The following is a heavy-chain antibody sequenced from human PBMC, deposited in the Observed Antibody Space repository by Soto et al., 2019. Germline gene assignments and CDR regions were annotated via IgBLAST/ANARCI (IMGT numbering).Heavy chain of an antibody. D-gene: IGHD3-22*01. Sequence: GASVKVSCKVSGYTLTELSMHWVRQAPGKGIEWVGGFDPEDGETIYAQKFQGRVTMTEDTSTDTAYMELSSLRSEDTAVYYCATVGYYYDSSGHVAFDIWGQGTMVTVSS. CDR2: FDPEDGET. CDR1: GYTLTELS. J-gene: IGHJ3*02. CDR3: ATVGYYYDSSGHVAFDI. V-gene: IGHV1-24*01.